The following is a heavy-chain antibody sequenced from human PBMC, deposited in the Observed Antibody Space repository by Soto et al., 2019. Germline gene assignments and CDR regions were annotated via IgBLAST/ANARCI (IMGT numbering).Heavy chain of an antibody. Sequence: SETLSLTCAVYGGSFSGYYWTWIRQPPGTGLEWIGEINHSGSTNYNPSLRSRVTISVDTSKNQFSLKLTSVTAADTAVYYCARDKITGLFVYWGQGTLVTVSS. CDR3: ARDKITGLFVY. D-gene: IGHD1-1*01. J-gene: IGHJ4*02. V-gene: IGHV4-34*01. CDR1: GGSFSGYY. CDR2: INHSGST.